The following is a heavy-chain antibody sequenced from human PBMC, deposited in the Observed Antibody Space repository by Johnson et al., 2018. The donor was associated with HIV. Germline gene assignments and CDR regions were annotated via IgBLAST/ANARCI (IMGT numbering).Heavy chain of an antibody. CDR3: ATCSDQVLLGGDVFDI. V-gene: IGHV3-13*01. J-gene: IGHJ3*02. CDR2: IGTAGDT. D-gene: IGHD3-16*01. CDR1: GFTFSSYD. Sequence: EVQLVESGGGLVKPGGSLRLSCAASGFTFSSYDMHWVRQATGKGLEWVSAIGTAGDTYYPGSVKGRFTISRDNAKNSLYLQMNSLGGEDTAVYYCATCSDQVLLGGDVFDIWGQGTMVTVSS.